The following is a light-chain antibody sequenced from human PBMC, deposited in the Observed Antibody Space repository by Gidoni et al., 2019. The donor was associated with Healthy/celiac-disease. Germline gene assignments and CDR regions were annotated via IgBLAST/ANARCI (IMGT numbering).Light chain of an antibody. CDR2: GAS. CDR3: QQYGSSPPWT. Sequence: IVLPQSPGTLSLSPGERATLSCRASQSVSSSYLAWYQKKPGQAPRLLIYGASSRATGIPDRFSGSGSGTDFTLTISRLEPEEFAVYYCQQYGSSPPWTFGQGTKVEIK. V-gene: IGKV3-20*01. CDR1: QSVSSSY. J-gene: IGKJ1*01.